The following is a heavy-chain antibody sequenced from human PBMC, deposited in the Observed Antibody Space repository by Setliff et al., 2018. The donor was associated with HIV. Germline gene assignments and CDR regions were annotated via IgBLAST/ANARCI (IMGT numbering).Heavy chain of an antibody. CDR1: GGSISSGDYY. Sequence: PSETLSLTCTVSGGSISSGDYYWSWIRQHPRKGLEWIGYIYYTGSTYYNPSLESRVTISVEESKNQFSLKLRSVTAADTAVYYCATSPPSDWPFNAFDIWGLGTMVTVS. D-gene: IGHD6-19*01. CDR3: ATSPPSDWPFNAFDI. CDR2: IYYTGST. J-gene: IGHJ3*02. V-gene: IGHV4-31*09.